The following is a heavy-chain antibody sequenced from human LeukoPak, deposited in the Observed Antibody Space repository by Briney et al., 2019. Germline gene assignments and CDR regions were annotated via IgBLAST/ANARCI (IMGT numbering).Heavy chain of an antibody. CDR3: ARHKDYYYSYMDV. CDR1: GGSFSGYY. Sequence: SETLSLTCAVYGGSFSGYYWSWIRQPPGKGLEWIGEINHSGSTNYNPSLKSRVTISVDTSKNQFSLKLSSVTAADTAVYYCARHKDYYYSYMDVWGKGTTVTISS. CDR2: INHSGST. J-gene: IGHJ6*03. V-gene: IGHV4-34*01.